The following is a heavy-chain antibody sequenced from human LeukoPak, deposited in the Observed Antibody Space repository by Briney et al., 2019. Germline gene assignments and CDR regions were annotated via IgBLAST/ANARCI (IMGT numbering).Heavy chain of an antibody. J-gene: IGHJ4*02. D-gene: IGHD6-13*01. CDR2: IYNDGSP. CDR1: GFTVSSIY. Sequence: GGSLRLSCTASGFTVSSIYMSWVRQAPGKGLEWVSVIYNDGSPYYADSVRDRFTISRDNSKNTVDLILNRLRAEDTAVYFCARGLLAAGTFDSWGQGTLVTVSS. V-gene: IGHV3-66*01. CDR3: ARGLLAAGTFDS.